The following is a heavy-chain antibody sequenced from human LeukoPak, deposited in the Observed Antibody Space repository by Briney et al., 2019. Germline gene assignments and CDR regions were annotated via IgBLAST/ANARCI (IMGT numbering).Heavy chain of an antibody. J-gene: IGHJ4*02. CDR2: IYYSGST. CDR1: GGSISSSSYY. V-gene: IGHV4-39*01. D-gene: IGHD3-22*01. CDR3: ATYPNYYDSSGHDY. Sequence: PSETLSLTCSASGGSISSSSYYWGWIRQPPGKGLEWIGSIYYSGSTYYNPSLKSRVTISVDTSKNQFSLKLSSVTAADTAVYYCATYPNYYDSSGHDYWGQGTLVTVSS.